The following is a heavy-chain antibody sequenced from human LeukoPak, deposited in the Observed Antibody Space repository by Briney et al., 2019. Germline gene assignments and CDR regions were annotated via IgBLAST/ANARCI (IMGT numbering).Heavy chain of an antibody. CDR1: AFTFSSYG. CDR3: ARGLILVVQGAIDY. J-gene: IGHJ4*02. D-gene: IGHD2-2*01. CDR2: ISYDGSNK. V-gene: IGHV3-30*03. Sequence: GGSLRLSCAASAFTFSSYGMHWVRQAPGKGLEWVAVISYDGSNKYYADSVKGRFTISRDNSANTVYLQMDSLRVDDTAEYFCARGLILVVQGAIDYWGQGVLVTVSS.